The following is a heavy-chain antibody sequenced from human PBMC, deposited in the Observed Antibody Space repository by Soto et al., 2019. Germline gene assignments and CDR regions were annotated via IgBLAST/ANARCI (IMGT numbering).Heavy chain of an antibody. J-gene: IGHJ4*02. Sequence: GGSLRLSCAASRFSFSDSAIHWVRQASGKGLEWVGHIRNKAHSHATAYGASVKGRFTFSRDDSENTAYLQMNSLKTEDTAMYYCTTRLEYYDFWSRYPYFDYWGQGTLVTVSS. CDR1: RFSFSDSA. V-gene: IGHV3-73*01. CDR3: TTRLEYYDFWSRYPYFDY. D-gene: IGHD3-3*01. CDR2: IRNKAHSHAT.